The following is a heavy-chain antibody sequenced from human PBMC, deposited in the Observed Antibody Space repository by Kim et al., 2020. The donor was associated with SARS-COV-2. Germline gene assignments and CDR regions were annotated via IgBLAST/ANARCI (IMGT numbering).Heavy chain of an antibody. V-gene: IGHV4-59*01. J-gene: IGHJ6*02. D-gene: IGHD4-17*01. CDR2: IYYSGST. CDR1: GGSISSYY. Sequence: SETLSLTCTVSGGSISSYYWSWIRQPPGKGLEWIGYIYYSGSTNYNPSLKSRVTISVDTSKNQFSLKLSSVTAADTAVYYCARDNRGDYEDYYYYYGMDVWGQGTTVTVSS. CDR3: ARDNRGDYEDYYYYYGMDV.